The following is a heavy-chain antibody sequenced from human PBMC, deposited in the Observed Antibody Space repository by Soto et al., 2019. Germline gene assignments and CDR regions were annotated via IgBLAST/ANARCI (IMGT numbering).Heavy chain of an antibody. CDR2: ITGSGGDT. CDR1: GFTFSSYA. Sequence: GSLRLSCAASGFTFSSYAMSWVRQAPGRGLEWVSCITGSGGDTYYADSVKGRFTISRDNSKDTLFLQMNSLRAEDTAVYYCAKAGRLVINWFDPWGQGTLVPVSS. V-gene: IGHV3-23*01. J-gene: IGHJ5*02. D-gene: IGHD2-21*01. CDR3: AKAGRLVINWFDP.